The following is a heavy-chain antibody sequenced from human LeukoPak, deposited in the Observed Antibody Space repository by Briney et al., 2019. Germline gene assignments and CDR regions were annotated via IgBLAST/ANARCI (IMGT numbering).Heavy chain of an antibody. V-gene: IGHV3-20*04. J-gene: IGHJ3*02. CDR3: AREGRYYGSGSHRDGFDI. D-gene: IGHD3-10*01. Sequence: GGSLRLSCAASGYTFGDYGMSWVRQVPGKGLEWVSGTNRRGDITGYADSVKGRFTISRHNAKNSLYLQMNSLRAEDTAVYYCAREGRYYGSGSHRDGFDIWGQGTMVTVSS. CDR1: GYTFGDYG. CDR2: TNRRGDIT.